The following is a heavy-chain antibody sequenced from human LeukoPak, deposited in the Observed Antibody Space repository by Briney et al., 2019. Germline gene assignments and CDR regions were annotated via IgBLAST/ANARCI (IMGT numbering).Heavy chain of an antibody. CDR1: GFTLSRFV. V-gene: IGHV3-30*02. Sequence: GGSLRLSCAASGFTLSRFVMHWVRQAPGKGLEWVACIWDDVTNKYYGDSVKGRLSISRDNSQNTLYLQMNSLSPEDTAVYYCAKEPKDSPMAAIDIWGQGTMVTVSS. CDR3: AKEPKDSPMAAIDI. CDR2: IWDDVTNK. D-gene: IGHD5-18*01. J-gene: IGHJ3*02.